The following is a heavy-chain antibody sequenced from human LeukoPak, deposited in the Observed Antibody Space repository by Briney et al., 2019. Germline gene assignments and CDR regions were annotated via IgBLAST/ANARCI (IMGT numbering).Heavy chain of an antibody. J-gene: IGHJ4*02. CDR2: ISGSGGST. Sequence: GGSLRLSCAASGLTSSSYAMSWVRQAPGKGLEWFSAISGSGGSTYYADSVKGRFTISRDNSKNTLYLQMNSLRAEDTAVYYCAKDLGYCSSTSCYPAFDYWGQGTLVTVSS. CDR3: AKDLGYCSSTSCYPAFDY. CDR1: GLTSSSYA. V-gene: IGHV3-23*01. D-gene: IGHD2-2*01.